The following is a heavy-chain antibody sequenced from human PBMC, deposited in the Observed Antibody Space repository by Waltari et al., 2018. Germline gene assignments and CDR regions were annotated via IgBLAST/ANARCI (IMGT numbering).Heavy chain of an antibody. V-gene: IGHV4-4*02. J-gene: IGHJ4*02. Sequence: QLQLQQSGPGLVKPSESLFLSCAVSGDSVSNNYWWSWVRQPPGKGLEWMGQIHGNGKTNYNPSLESRVTVSMDTSNNQFSLRVTSPTAADTAVYFCARDRGRGLYLDSWGQGTLVTVS. CDR3: ARDRGRGLYLDS. CDR2: IHGNGKT. D-gene: IGHD1-26*01. CDR1: GDSVSNNYW.